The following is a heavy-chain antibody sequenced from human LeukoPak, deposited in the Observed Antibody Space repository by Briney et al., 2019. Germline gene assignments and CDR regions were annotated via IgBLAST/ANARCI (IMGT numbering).Heavy chain of an antibody. CDR2: TYYRSTWYN. CDR3: AREAEDIVVVPAARGFDP. J-gene: IGHJ5*02. D-gene: IGHD2-2*01. V-gene: IGHV6-1*01. CDR1: GDSVSSNSVT. Sequence: SQTLSLTCAISGDSVSSNSVTWNWIRQSPSRGLEWLGRTYYRSTWYNDYAVSVRGRITVNPDTSKNQFSLQLNSVTPEDTAVYYCAREAEDIVVVPAARGFDPWGQGTLVTVSS.